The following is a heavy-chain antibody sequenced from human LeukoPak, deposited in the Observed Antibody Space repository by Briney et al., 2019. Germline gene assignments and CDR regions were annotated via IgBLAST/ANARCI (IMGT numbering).Heavy chain of an antibody. CDR1: GGTFSSYA. CDR3: ARVKTPLKPGAVAVFDY. D-gene: IGHD6-19*01. V-gene: IGHV1-69*01. CDR2: IIPIFGTA. J-gene: IGHJ4*02. Sequence: SVKVPCKASGGTFSSYAISWVRQAPGQGLEWMGGIIPIFGTANYAQKFQGRVTITADESTSTAYMELSSLRSEDTAVYYCARVKTPLKPGAVAVFDYWGQGTLVTVSS.